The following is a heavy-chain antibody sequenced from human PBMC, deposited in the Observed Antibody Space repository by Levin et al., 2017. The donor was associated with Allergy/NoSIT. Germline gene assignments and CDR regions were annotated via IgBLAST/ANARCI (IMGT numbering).Heavy chain of an antibody. CDR2: IDSGSNTI. Sequence: ASVKVSCAASGFTFSIYSMNWVRQAPGKGLEWVSYIDSGSNTIYYADSVKGRFTISRDNAKNSLYLQMNSLRAEDTAVYYCARPNRGAFDCWGRGTTVTVSS. CDR1: GFTFSIYS. D-gene: IGHD2/OR15-2a*01. V-gene: IGHV3-48*01. J-gene: IGHJ3*01. CDR3: ARPNRGAFDC.